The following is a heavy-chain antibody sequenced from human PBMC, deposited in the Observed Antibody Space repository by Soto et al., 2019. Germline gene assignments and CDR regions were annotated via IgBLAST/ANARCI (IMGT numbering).Heavy chain of an antibody. CDR3: AGQQGYCSGGSCYAGAFDI. V-gene: IGHV4-39*01. CDR2: IYYSGST. Sequence: QLQLQESGPGLVKPSETLSLTCTVSGGSISSSSYYWGWIRQPPGKGLEWIGSIYYSGSTYYNPSLKSRVTISVDTSKNQLSLKLSSVTAADTAVYYCAGQQGYCSGGSCYAGAFDIWGQGTMVTVSS. CDR1: GGSISSSSYY. J-gene: IGHJ3*02. D-gene: IGHD2-15*01.